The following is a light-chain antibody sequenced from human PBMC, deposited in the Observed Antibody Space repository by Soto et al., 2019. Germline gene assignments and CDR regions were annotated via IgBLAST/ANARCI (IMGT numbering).Light chain of an antibody. CDR2: GND. Sequence: QSVLTQPPSVSGAPGQRVSISCTGSSSNIGTYYDVHWYQQLPGTAPKLLIYGNDNRPSGVPDRFSGSKSGTSASLAITGLEAEDEADYYCQSYDSTLSGYVVFGGGTKVTVL. CDR3: QSYDSTLSGYVV. J-gene: IGLJ2*01. V-gene: IGLV1-40*01. CDR1: SSNIGTYYD.